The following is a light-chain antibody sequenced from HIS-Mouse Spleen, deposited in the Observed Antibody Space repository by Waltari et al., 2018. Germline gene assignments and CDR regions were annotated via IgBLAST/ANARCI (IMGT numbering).Light chain of an antibody. CDR1: KLGDKY. J-gene: IGLJ2*01. CDR2: QDT. CDR3: QAWDSSYSV. Sequence: SYELTPPPSVSVSPGQTASITCSGYKLGDKYACWYQQKPGQSPVLVIYQDTKRPSGIPERFSGSNSGNTATLTISGTQAMDEADYYCQAWDSSYSVFGGGTKLTVL. V-gene: IGLV3-1*01.